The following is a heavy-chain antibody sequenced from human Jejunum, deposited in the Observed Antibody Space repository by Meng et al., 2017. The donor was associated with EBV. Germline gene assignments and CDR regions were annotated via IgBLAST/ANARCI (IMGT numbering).Heavy chain of an antibody. CDR1: GGFFSGYY. Sequence: QVQLQQWRSGLLKPSDTLSRTCAVYGGFFSGYYWSWIRQPPGKGLEWIGESNHSGSTYYNPSLKSRVTISVDTSKSQFSPKLNSVTAADTAVYYCAREARISGYHPGIGTWGQGTLVTVAS. CDR3: AREARISGYHPGIGT. D-gene: IGHD3-22*01. V-gene: IGHV4-34*01. CDR2: SNHSGST. J-gene: IGHJ5*02.